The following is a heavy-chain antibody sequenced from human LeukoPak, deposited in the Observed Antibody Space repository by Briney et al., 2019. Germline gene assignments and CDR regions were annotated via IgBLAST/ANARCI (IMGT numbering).Heavy chain of an antibody. CDR3: ARSGGYSSPPDDY. V-gene: IGHV1-2*02. CDR1: GYTLTELS. CDR2: INPNSGGT. J-gene: IGHJ4*02. Sequence: ASVKVSCKVSGYTLTELSMHWVRQAPGQGLEWMGWINPNSGGTNYAQKFQGRVTMTRDTSISTAYMELSRLRSDDTAVYYCARSGGYSSPPDDYWGQGTLVTVSS. D-gene: IGHD6-13*01.